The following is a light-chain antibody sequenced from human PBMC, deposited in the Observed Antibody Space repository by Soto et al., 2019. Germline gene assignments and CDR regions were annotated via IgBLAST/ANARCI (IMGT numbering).Light chain of an antibody. CDR2: GAS. CDR3: QQGSFTLT. Sequence: DIQMTQSPSSLSASVGDRVTITCRASQSISTYLNWYQQKLWKAPKLLISGASSLQGGVPSRFSGSGSGTDFTLTISSLQPEDFATYYCQQGSFTLTFGGGTKLEI. J-gene: IGKJ4*01. V-gene: IGKV1-39*01. CDR1: QSISTY.